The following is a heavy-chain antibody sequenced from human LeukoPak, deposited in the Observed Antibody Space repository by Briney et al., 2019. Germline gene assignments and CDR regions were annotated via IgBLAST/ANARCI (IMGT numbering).Heavy chain of an antibody. D-gene: IGHD3-3*01. CDR2: IKQDGSEK. J-gene: IGHJ5*02. CDR1: GFTFSSYW. V-gene: IGHV3-7*01. CDR3: ARGGITIFGVVTLNWFDP. Sequence: GGSLRLSCAASGFTFSSYWMNWVRQAPGKGLEWVANIKQDGSEKYYVDSVKGRFTISRDNAKNTLYLQMNSLRAEDTAVYYCARGGITIFGVVTLNWFDPWGQGTLVTVSS.